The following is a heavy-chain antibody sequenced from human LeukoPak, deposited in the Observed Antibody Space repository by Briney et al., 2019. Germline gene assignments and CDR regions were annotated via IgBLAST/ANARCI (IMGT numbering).Heavy chain of an antibody. Sequence: ASVKVSCKASGYTFTSYYMHWVRQAPGQGLEWMGIINPSGGSTRYAQKFQGRVTMTRDTSTSTVYMELSSLRAEDTAVYYCAREPGVGVDYWGQGTLVTVSS. J-gene: IGHJ4*02. CDR3: AREPGVGVDY. CDR2: INPSGGST. D-gene: IGHD1-14*01. V-gene: IGHV1-46*01. CDR1: GYTFTSYY.